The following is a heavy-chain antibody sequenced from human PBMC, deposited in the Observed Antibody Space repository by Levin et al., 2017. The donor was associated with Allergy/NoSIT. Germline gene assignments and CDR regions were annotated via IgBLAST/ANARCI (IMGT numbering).Heavy chain of an antibody. CDR3: ARSMASTN. CDR2: IDPDDSHT. CDR1: GYSFPSHW. J-gene: IGHJ4*02. Sequence: RVSCEASGYSFPSHWIIWVRQMPGKGLEWVGRIDPDDSHTNYGPSFQGHVTISTDTSISTAYLQWDSLKASDTAIYYCARSMASTNWGQGTLVTVSS. D-gene: IGHD2/OR15-2a*01. V-gene: IGHV5-10-1*01.